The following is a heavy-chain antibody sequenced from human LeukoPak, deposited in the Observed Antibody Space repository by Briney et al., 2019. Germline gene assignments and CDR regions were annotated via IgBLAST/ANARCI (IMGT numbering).Heavy chain of an antibody. Sequence: GGSLRLSCAASGFTFSSYGMHWVRQAPGKGLEWVAVISYDGSNKYYADSVKGRFTISRDNSKNTLYLQMNSLRAEDTAVYYCAKDREYYYDSSGFDYWGQGTLVTASS. J-gene: IGHJ4*02. CDR3: AKDREYYYDSSGFDY. D-gene: IGHD3-22*01. CDR1: GFTFSSYG. CDR2: ISYDGSNK. V-gene: IGHV3-30*18.